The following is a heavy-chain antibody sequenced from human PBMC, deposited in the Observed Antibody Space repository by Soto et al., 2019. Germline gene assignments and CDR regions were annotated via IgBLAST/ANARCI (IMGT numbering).Heavy chain of an antibody. CDR3: ARSDCISTSCYLDAFDI. CDR1: GYSFTSYW. D-gene: IGHD2-2*01. CDR2: IYPGDSDT. J-gene: IGHJ3*02. Sequence: EVQLVQSGAEVKKPGESLKISCKGSGYSFTSYWIGWVRQMPGKGLEWMGIIYPGDSDTRYSPSFQGQVTISADKSISNXYLQWSSLKASDTAMYYCARSDCISTSCYLDAFDIWGQGTMVTVSS. V-gene: IGHV5-51*01.